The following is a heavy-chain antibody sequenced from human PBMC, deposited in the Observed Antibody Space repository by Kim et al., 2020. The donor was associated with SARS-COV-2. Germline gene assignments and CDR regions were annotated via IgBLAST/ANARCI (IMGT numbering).Heavy chain of an antibody. V-gene: IGHV4-39*01. Sequence: SETLSLTCTVSGGSISSSSYYWGWIRQPPGKGLEWIGSIYYSGSTYYNPSLKSRVTISVDTSKNQFSLKLSSVTAADTAVYYCARRGIYYDILTGYSYYFDYWGQGTLVTVSS. D-gene: IGHD3-9*01. CDR1: GGSISSSSYY. CDR2: IYYSGST. CDR3: ARRGIYYDILTGYSYYFDY. J-gene: IGHJ4*02.